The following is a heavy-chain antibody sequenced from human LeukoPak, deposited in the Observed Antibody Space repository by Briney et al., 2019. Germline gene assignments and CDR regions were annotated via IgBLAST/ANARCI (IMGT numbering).Heavy chain of an antibody. CDR3: GRVTLYAFDI. V-gene: IGHV1-46*01. Sequence: ASVKLSCKASGNTFSSYFIHWVRQAPGHGLEWMGIISPTGGTTSYAQEFQGRVTMTRATSTSTVNMELRSLRSEDTAVYYCGRVTLYAFDIWGQGTMVTVSS. D-gene: IGHD4-23*01. CDR2: ISPTGGTT. CDR1: GNTFSSYF. J-gene: IGHJ3*02.